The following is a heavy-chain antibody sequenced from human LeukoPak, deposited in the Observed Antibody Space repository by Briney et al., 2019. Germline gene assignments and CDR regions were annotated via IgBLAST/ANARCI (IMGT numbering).Heavy chain of an antibody. V-gene: IGHV1-18*01. CDR1: GYTFTSYG. CDR3: ARALTQYSIDY. Sequence: GASVKVSCKASGYTFTSYGISWVRQAPGQALEWMGWISAYNGNTNYAEKLQGRVTMTTDTSTSTAYMELRSLRSEDTAVYYCARALTQYSIDYCAPGTLVTVSS. CDR2: ISAYNGNT. D-gene: IGHD6-6*01. J-gene: IGHJ4*02.